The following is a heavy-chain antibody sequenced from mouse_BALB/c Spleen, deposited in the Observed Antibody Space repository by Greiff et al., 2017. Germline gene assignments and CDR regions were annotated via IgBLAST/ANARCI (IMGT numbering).Heavy chain of an antibody. J-gene: IGHJ2*01. D-gene: IGHD2-1*01. CDR2: IGAGGST. CDR3: AREHYGKESFDY. Sequence: QVQLQQSGPGLVAPSQSLSITCTVSGFSLTSYGVHWVRQPPVKGLEWVGGIGAGGSTNYNSALMSRLSISKDNSKSQVFLKMNSLQTDDTAMYYCAREHYGKESFDYWGQGTTLTVSS. V-gene: IGHV2-9*02. CDR1: GFSLTSYG.